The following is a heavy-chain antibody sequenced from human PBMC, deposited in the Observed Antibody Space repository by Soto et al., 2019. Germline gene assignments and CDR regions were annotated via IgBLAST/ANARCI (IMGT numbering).Heavy chain of an antibody. CDR1: GGSISSSSYY. Sequence: SETLSLTCTVSGGSISSSSYYWGWIRQPPGKGLEWIGSIYYSGSTYYNPSLKSRVTISVDTSKNQFSLKLRSVTAADTAVYYCARDPRTTMVRGVNWFDPWGKGTLGTVS. CDR3: ARDPRTTMVRGVNWFDP. CDR2: IYYSGST. J-gene: IGHJ5*02. V-gene: IGHV4-39*07. D-gene: IGHD3-10*01.